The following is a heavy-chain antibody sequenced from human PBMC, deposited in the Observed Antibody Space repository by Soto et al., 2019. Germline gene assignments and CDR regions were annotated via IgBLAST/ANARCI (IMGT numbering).Heavy chain of an antibody. J-gene: IGHJ3*02. Sequence: SVKVSCKASGFTFTSSAVQWVRQARGQRLEWIGWIVVGSGNTNYAQKFQERVTITRDMSTSTAYMELSSLRSEDTAVYYCAAVDSSGYYYIRDDAFDIWGQGTMVTVSS. CDR1: GFTFTSSA. V-gene: IGHV1-58*01. D-gene: IGHD3-22*01. CDR2: IVVGSGNT. CDR3: AAVDSSGYYYIRDDAFDI.